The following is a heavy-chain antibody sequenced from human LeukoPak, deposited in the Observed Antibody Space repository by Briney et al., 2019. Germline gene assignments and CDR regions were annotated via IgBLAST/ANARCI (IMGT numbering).Heavy chain of an antibody. J-gene: IGHJ4*02. CDR1: GFIFTNYS. Sequence: SGGSLRLSCGASGFIFTNYSMSWVRQAPGKGLEWVSSISTSGIYMYYADSVRGRFTISRDDATNSLYLQMNSLRAEDTAVYYCTKGSSMLSNRYYLDYWGQGALVTVSS. CDR3: TKGSSMLSNRYYLDY. CDR2: ISTSGIYM. D-gene: IGHD2-15*01. V-gene: IGHV3-21*01.